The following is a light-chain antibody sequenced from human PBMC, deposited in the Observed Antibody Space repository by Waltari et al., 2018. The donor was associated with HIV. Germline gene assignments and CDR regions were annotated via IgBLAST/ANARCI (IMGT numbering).Light chain of an antibody. CDR1: TSTIGTNS. CDR2: RAN. Sequence: QSVLAQPPSASGTHGQRVTISCSGTTSTIGTNSVNWYQQLPGTAPKLLIFRANQRPSGVPDRFSGSKSGTSASLAISGLQSEDEGDYYCAAWDDSLAEPYVLFGGGTRLTVL. J-gene: IGLJ2*01. CDR3: AAWDDSLAEPYVL. V-gene: IGLV1-44*01.